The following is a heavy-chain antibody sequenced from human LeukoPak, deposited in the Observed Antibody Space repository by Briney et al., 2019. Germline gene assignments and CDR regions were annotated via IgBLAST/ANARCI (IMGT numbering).Heavy chain of an antibody. D-gene: IGHD6-6*01. Sequence: SGPTLVKPTQTLTLTCTFSGFSLTTSEVGVGWIRQPPGKALEWLALLYWDDDTRYHPSLKIRLTITKDNSKNQVVHTMTNRDPVDTATYYCARLSNIAPRPVDFWGQGTLVTVSS. CDR1: GFSLTTSEVG. J-gene: IGHJ4*02. V-gene: IGHV2-5*02. CDR3: ARLSNIAPRPVDF. CDR2: LYWDDDT.